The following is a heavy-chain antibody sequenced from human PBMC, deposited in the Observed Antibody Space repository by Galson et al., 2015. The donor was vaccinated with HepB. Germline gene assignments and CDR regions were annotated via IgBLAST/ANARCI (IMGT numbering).Heavy chain of an antibody. V-gene: IGHV3-9*01. J-gene: IGHJ4*02. CDR3: ARDNGYTYGAVGSYFDY. CDR2: ISWNSGRI. CDR1: GFTFDDHA. Sequence: SLRLSCAASGFTFDDHAMHWVRQAPGKGLEWVSGISWNSGRIGYADSVKGRFTISRDNAKNSLYLQMNSLRAEDTAFYYCARDNGYTYGAVGSYFDYWGQGTLVTVSS. D-gene: IGHD5-18*01.